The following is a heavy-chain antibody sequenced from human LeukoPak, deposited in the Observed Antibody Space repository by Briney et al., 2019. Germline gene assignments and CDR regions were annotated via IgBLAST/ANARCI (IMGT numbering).Heavy chain of an antibody. Sequence: SETLSLTCAVYGGSFSGYYWTWLRQPPGKGLEWIGQIHHSGSTTYTPSLESRVTMSVDTSNNQFSLKLRSVTAADTAVYFCARGSYFFGSSGHDYWGQGTLITVSS. CDR1: GGSFSGYY. CDR2: IHHSGST. J-gene: IGHJ4*02. V-gene: IGHV4-34*01. D-gene: IGHD3-22*01. CDR3: ARGSYFFGSSGHDY.